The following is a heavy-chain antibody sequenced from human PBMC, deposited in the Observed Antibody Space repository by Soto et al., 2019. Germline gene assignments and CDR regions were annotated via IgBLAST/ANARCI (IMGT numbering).Heavy chain of an antibody. CDR1: GFPFSSYS. J-gene: IGHJ4*02. CDR3: ARSLGVTPPDY. CDR2: ISSSSSYI. D-gene: IGHD2-8*01. V-gene: IGHV3-21*01. Sequence: PGGSLRLSCAAPGFPFSSYSMNWVRQAPGKGLEWVSSISSSSSYIYYADSVKGRFTISRDNAKNSLYLQMNSLRAEDTAVYYCARSLGVTPPDYWGQGTLVTVSS.